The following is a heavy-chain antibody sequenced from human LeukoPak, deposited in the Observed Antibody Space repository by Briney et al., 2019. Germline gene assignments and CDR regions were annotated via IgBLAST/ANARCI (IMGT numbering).Heavy chain of an antibody. CDR2: IYYSGST. D-gene: IGHD3-22*01. V-gene: IGHV4-39*01. Sequence: PSETLSLTCTVSGGSISSSSYYWGWIRPPPGKGLEWIGSIYYSGSTYYNPSLKSRVTISVDTSKNQFSLKLSSVTAADTAVYYCARVGSGYDLDYWGQGTLVTVSS. CDR3: ARVGSGYDLDY. J-gene: IGHJ4*02. CDR1: GGSISSSSYY.